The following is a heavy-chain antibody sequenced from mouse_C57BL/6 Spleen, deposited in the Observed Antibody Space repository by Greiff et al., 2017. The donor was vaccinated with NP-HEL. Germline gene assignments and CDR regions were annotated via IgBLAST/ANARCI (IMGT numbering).Heavy chain of an antibody. D-gene: IGHD2-3*01. Sequence: VQLQQSGPELVKPGASVKISCKASGYTFTDYYMNWVKQSHGKSLEWIGDINPNNGGTSYNQKFKGKATLTVDKSSSTAYMELRSLTSEDSAVYYCARLRMGYAMDYWGQGTSVTVSS. CDR1: GYTFTDYY. V-gene: IGHV1-26*01. CDR3: ARLRMGYAMDY. J-gene: IGHJ4*01. CDR2: INPNNGGT.